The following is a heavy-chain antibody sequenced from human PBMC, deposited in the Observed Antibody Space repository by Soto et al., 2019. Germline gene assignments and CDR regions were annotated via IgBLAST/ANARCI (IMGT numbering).Heavy chain of an antibody. Sequence: ASVKVSCKASGYTFSDYYIHWVRQAPGQGLEWMGWINPNSGGTKCAPKFQGGVTMTRDTSITTAYMELSRLRSGDTAVYYCAREPATAKPEGVDFWGQGTLVPVSS. CDR3: AREPATAKPEGVDF. J-gene: IGHJ4*02. V-gene: IGHV1-2*02. D-gene: IGHD1-1*01. CDR1: GYTFSDYY. CDR2: INPNSGGT.